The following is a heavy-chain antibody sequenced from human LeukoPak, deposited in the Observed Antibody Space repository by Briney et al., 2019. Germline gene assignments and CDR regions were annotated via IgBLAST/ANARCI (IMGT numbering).Heavy chain of an antibody. Sequence: PGGSLRLSCAASGFTFSSYAMSWVRQAPGKGLEWVSAISGSGGSTYYADSVKGRFTISRDNSKNTLYLQMNSLRAEDTAVYYCAKDTVPAAMYYYCYMDVWGKGTTVTVSS. V-gene: IGHV3-23*01. J-gene: IGHJ6*03. D-gene: IGHD2-2*01. CDR2: ISGSGGST. CDR1: GFTFSSYA. CDR3: AKDTVPAAMYYYCYMDV.